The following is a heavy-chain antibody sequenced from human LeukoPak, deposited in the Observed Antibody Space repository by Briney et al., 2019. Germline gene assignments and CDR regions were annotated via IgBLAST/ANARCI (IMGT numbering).Heavy chain of an antibody. V-gene: IGHV4-39*01. J-gene: IGHJ4*02. CDR2: IYYSGST. Sequence: SETLSLTCTVSGGSISSSSYYWGWIRQPPGKGLEWIGSIYYSGSTYYNPSLKSRVTISVDTPKNQFSLKLSSVTAADTAVYYCAGQGSSGYFDYWGQGTLVTVSS. D-gene: IGHD3-22*01. CDR1: GGSISSSSYY. CDR3: AGQGSSGYFDY.